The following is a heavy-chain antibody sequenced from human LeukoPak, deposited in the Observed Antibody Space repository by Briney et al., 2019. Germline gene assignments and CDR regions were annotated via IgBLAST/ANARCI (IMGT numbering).Heavy chain of an antibody. D-gene: IGHD4-11*01. CDR2: IGAGGTFT. Sequence: GGSLRLSCTASGFTFSSYAMNSVRQAPGKGLEWVSGIGAGGTFTYYADSVKGRFTISRDNSRNTLYLQMNSLRVDDTAVYYCAKDLVYTTYGYYFDYWGQGTLVTVSS. V-gene: IGHV3-23*01. CDR3: AKDLVYTTYGYYFDY. CDR1: GFTFSSYA. J-gene: IGHJ4*02.